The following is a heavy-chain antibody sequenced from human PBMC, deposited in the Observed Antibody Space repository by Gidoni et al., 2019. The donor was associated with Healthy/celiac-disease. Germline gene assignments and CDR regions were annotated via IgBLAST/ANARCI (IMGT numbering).Heavy chain of an antibody. D-gene: IGHD3-22*01. CDR1: GFTFSSYG. Sequence: QVQLVESGGGVVQPGRSLRLSCAASGFTFSSYGMHWVRQAPGEGLEWVAVISYDGSNKYYADSVKGRFTISRDNSKNTLYLQMNSLRAEDTAVYYCAKDRDSSGYYYSLGYWGQGTLVTVSS. CDR2: ISYDGSNK. V-gene: IGHV3-30*18. J-gene: IGHJ4*02. CDR3: AKDRDSSGYYYSLGY.